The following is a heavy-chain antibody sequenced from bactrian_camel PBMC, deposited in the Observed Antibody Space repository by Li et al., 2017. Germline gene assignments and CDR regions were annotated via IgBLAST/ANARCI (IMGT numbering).Heavy chain of an antibody. J-gene: IGHJ4*01. CDR1: GYTYSSYC. V-gene: IGHV3S44*01. CDR3: AKPGGGTWFWEIYY. D-gene: IGHD1*01. Sequence: VQLVESGGGSVQAGGSLRLSCAASGYTYSSYCMGWFRQGPGKAREGVTAIGRDGSTSYTLSVEGRFTISKDAAKRELYLQMNSLKPEDTGMYYCAKPGGGTWFWEIYYWGQGTQVTVS. CDR2: IGRDGST.